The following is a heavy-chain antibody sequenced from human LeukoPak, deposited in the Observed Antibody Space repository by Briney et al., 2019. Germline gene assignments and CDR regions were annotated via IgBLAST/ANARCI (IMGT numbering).Heavy chain of an antibody. V-gene: IGHV3-11*04. CDR2: IDSSRKAI. Sequence: AGGSLRLSCAVSGFTFSDYYMSWIRQAPGKGLEWISYIDSSRKAIYYADSVKGRFTISRDNAKNSLFLQMNSLRTEDTAVYYCARGPRQTIGYPLFDYWGQGALVTVSS. CDR1: GFTFSDYY. J-gene: IGHJ4*02. D-gene: IGHD5-18*01. CDR3: ARGPRQTIGYPLFDY.